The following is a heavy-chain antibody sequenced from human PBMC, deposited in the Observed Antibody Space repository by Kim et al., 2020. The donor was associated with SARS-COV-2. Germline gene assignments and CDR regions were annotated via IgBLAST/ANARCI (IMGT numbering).Heavy chain of an antibody. CDR3: AKGGGYSSSWHPYYFDY. Sequence: GGSLRLSCAASGFTFSSYAMSWVRQAPGKGLEWVSAISGSGGSTYYADSVKGRFTISRDNSKNTLYLQMNSLRAEDTAVYYCAKGGGYSSSWHPYYFDYWGQGTLVTVSS. J-gene: IGHJ4*02. CDR1: GFTFSSYA. V-gene: IGHV3-23*01. CDR2: ISGSGGST. D-gene: IGHD6-13*01.